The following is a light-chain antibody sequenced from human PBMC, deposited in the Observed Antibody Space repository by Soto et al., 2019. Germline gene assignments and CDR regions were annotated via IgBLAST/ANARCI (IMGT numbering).Light chain of an antibody. Sequence: EIVMTQSPATLPVSPGERATLSCRASQSFDSNLAWYQQKPGQAPRLLIYGASTRATGVPARFSGSGSGTEFTLTISSLQSEDFAVYYCQQYNDWPSMYTFGQGTKLEMK. J-gene: IGKJ2*01. CDR1: QSFDSN. CDR3: QQYNDWPSMYT. V-gene: IGKV3-15*01. CDR2: GAS.